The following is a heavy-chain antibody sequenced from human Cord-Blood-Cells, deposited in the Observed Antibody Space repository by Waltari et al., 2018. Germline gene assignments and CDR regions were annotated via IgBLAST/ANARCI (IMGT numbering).Heavy chain of an antibody. CDR3: AREGGSYFDP. CDR2: INPGGGSK. V-gene: IGHV1-46*01. Sequence: QVQLVQSGAEVKKPGASVKVSCKASGYTFTSYYMHWVRQAPGQGRGRMGKINPGGGSKRYEKKCQGRVTMTRDTSTSTVYMELSGLRSEDTAVYYCAREGGSYFDPWGQGTLVTVSS. CDR1: GYTFTSYY. J-gene: IGHJ5*02. D-gene: IGHD1-26*01.